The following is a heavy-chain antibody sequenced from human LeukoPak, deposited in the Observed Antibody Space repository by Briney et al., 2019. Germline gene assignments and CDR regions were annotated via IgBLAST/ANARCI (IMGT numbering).Heavy chain of an antibody. CDR3: ARSVEMATTKPFDY. CDR2: IYTSGST. Sequence: PSETLSLTCTVSGGSISSGSYYWSWIRQPAGKGLEWIGRIYTSGSTNYNPSLKSRVTISVDTSKNQFSLKLSSVTAADTAVYYCARSVEMATTKPFDYWGQGTLVTVSS. CDR1: GGSISSGSYY. D-gene: IGHD5-24*01. V-gene: IGHV4-61*02. J-gene: IGHJ4*02.